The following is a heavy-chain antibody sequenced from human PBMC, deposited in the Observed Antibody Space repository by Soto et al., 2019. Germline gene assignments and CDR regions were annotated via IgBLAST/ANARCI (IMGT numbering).Heavy chain of an antibody. V-gene: IGHV3-30*03. CDR2: ISYDGSNK. J-gene: IGHJ6*02. CDR3: ARDGTVTTFSSYYYGMDV. Sequence: PGGSLRLSCAASGFTFSSYCMHWVRQAPGKGLEWVAVISYDGSNKYYADSVKGRFTISRDNAKNSLYLQMNSLRAEDTAVYYCARDGTVTTFSSYYYGMDVWGQGTTVTVSS. CDR1: GFTFSSYC. D-gene: IGHD4-4*01.